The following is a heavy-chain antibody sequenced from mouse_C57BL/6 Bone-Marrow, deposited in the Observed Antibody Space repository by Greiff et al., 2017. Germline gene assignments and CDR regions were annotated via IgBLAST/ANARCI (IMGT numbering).Heavy chain of an antibody. CDR1: GFTFSDYY. CDR2: ISNGGGST. CDR3: ARRGNYEREDYAMDY. Sequence: EVQGVESGGGLVQPGGSLKLSCAASGFTFSDYYMYWVRQTPEKRLEWVAYISNGGGSTYYPDTVKGRFTISRDNDKNTLYLQMSRLKSEDTAMYYCARRGNYEREDYAMDYWGQGTSVTVSS. J-gene: IGHJ4*01. V-gene: IGHV5-12*01. D-gene: IGHD2-1*01.